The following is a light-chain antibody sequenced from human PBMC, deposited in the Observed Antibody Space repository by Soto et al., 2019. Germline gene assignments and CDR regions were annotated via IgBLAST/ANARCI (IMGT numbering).Light chain of an antibody. CDR1: QDVSTN. Sequence: EIVMTQSPATLSVSPGERATLSCRAGQDVSTNLAWYQQKPGQAPRLLIYGASTRATGVAARFSGSGSGTEFTLNIASLESEDSAVYYCQQDNKWPRRTFGHGTKVEFK. CDR3: QQDNKWPRRT. J-gene: IGKJ1*01. CDR2: GAS. V-gene: IGKV3-15*01.